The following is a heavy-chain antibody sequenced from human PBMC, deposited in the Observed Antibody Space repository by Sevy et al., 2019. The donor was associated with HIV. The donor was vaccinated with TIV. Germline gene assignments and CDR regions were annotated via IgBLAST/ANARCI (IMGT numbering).Heavy chain of an antibody. Sequence: SETLSLTCTVSGGSISSSRHYWGWIRQSPGKRLEWIGSGFYSGGPYYNPSLQSRVTMSVDTSNNQFSLKVNSVTAAERAVYYCGRHPLGNWFDLWGQGILVTVSS. J-gene: IGHJ5*02. D-gene: IGHD3-16*01. CDR3: GRHPLGNWFDL. V-gene: IGHV4-39*01. CDR1: GGSISSSRHY. CDR2: GFYSGGP.